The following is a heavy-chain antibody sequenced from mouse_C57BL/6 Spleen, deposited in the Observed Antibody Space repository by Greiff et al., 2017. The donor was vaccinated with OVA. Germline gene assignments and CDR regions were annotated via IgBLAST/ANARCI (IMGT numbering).Heavy chain of an antibody. CDR1: GYTFTSYW. V-gene: IGHV1-64*01. CDR3: ARGYYDYDEGWLAY. J-gene: IGHJ3*01. CDR2: IHPNSGST. Sequence: QVQLQQPGAELVKPGASVKLSCKASGYTFTSYWMHWVKQRPGQGLEWIGMIHPNSGSTNYNEKFKSKATLTVDKSSSTAYMQLSSLTSEDSAVYYCARGYYDYDEGWLAYWGQGTLVTVSA. D-gene: IGHD2-4*01.